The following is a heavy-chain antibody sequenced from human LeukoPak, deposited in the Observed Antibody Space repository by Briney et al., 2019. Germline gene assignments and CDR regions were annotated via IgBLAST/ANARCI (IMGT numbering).Heavy chain of an antibody. J-gene: IGHJ4*02. Sequence: PGGSLRLSCAASGFTFSSYAMHWVRQAPGKGLEWVAVISYDGSNKYYADSVKGRFTISRDNSKNTLYLQMNSLRAEDTAVYYCARGSGGYCSSTSCYIDYWGQGTLVTVSS. V-gene: IGHV3-30*01. D-gene: IGHD2-2*02. CDR2: ISYDGSNK. CDR3: ARGSGGYCSSTSCYIDY. CDR1: GFTFSSYA.